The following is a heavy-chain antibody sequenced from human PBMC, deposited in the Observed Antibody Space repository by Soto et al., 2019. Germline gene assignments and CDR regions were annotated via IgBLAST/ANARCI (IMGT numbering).Heavy chain of an antibody. CDR2: LYHIGST. CDR3: RSSTSCYDESCVDV. CDR1: GYSISSGNY. J-gene: IGHJ6*02. D-gene: IGHD2-2*01. Sequence: SETLSLTCAVSGYSISSGNYWAWIRQPPGRGLEWIGSLYHIGSTHYNTSLKSRVTISVDTSKNHLSLELSSVTAADTAIYYCRSSTSCYDESCVDVWGQGTMVTVSS. V-gene: IGHV4-38-2*01.